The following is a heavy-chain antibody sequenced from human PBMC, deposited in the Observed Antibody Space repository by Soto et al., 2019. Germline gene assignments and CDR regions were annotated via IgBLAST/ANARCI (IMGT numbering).Heavy chain of an antibody. CDR3: ARGRAAKLAAAGHDY. Sequence: QVQLVQSGGEEKKPGASVKVSCKAFGYTFTNYGISWVRQAPGQGLEWMGWISPNNGNTKYAQKIQGRVTMTTDTSTSKAYMDLRSLISEDTAVYYCARGRAAKLAAAGHDYWGQGTLVTVSS. CDR2: ISPNNGNT. V-gene: IGHV1-18*01. CDR1: GYTFTNYG. J-gene: IGHJ4*02. D-gene: IGHD6-13*01.